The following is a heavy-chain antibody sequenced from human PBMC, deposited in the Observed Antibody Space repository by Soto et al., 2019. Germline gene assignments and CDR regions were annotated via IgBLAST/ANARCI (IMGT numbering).Heavy chain of an antibody. CDR1: GGSINTFY. V-gene: IGHV4-4*07. CDR2: IFSSGST. J-gene: IGHJ4*02. CDR3: AREGSYSAYNFAHGVQLWSFDF. D-gene: IGHD5-12*01. Sequence: ASETLSLTCTVSGGSINTFYWSWVRQPAGKGLEWIGRIFSSGSTSFNPSLESRVAMSVDTSKNHFSLNLSSVTAADMAVYYCAREGSYSAYNFAHGVQLWSFDFWGQGALVTVSS.